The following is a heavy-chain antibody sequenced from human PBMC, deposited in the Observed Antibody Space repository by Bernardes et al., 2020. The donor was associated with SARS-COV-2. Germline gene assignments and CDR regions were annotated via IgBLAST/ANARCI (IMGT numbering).Heavy chain of an antibody. J-gene: IGHJ4*02. CDR3: TRGLELELITWFDY. V-gene: IGHV3-30-3*01. Sequence: GGSLRLSCTACGFTFSSSAIHWVRQAPGKGPEWVAVISNDGSIKYYTDSVKGRFTISRDNSKNTLYLLMNSLRTDDTAVDYCTRGLELELITWFDYWGQGTLVTVSS. D-gene: IGHD1-7*01. CDR2: ISNDGSIK. CDR1: GFTFSSSA.